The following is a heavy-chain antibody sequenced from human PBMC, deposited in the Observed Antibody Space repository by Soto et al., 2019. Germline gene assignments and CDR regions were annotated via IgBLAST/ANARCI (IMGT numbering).Heavy chain of an antibody. CDR2: IIPIFGTA. Sequence: QVQLVQSGAEVKKPGSSVKVSCKASGGTFSSYAISWVRQAPGQGLEWMGGIIPIFGTANYAQKFQGRGTITADDSTRPADKEPSSMSSEDTAVYDCASDEGIVGATQGAFDCWEQGTMVTVSS. V-gene: IGHV1-69*12. J-gene: IGHJ3*01. CDR3: ASDEGIVGATQGAFDC. D-gene: IGHD1-26*01. CDR1: GGTFSSYA.